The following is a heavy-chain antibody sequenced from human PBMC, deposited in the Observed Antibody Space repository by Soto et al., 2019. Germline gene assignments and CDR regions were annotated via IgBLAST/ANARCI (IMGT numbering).Heavy chain of an antibody. CDR2: IYYTGST. J-gene: IGHJ4*02. D-gene: IGHD1-26*01. Sequence: QLQLQESGPGLVKPSETLSLTCTVSGGSVSSSSYYWGWIRQPPGKGLEWIGTIYYTGSTSYSPTLMRRVTISVDTSKTQFSLNLSSVTATDTAVYYCAGRRAGDYYFDYWGQGTLVTVSS. CDR3: AGRRAGDYYFDY. V-gene: IGHV4-39*01. CDR1: GGSVSSSSYY.